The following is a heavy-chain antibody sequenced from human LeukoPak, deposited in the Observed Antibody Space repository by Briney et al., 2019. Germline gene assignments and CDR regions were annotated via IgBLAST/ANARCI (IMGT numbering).Heavy chain of an antibody. Sequence: GGSLRLSCAASGFTVSSNYMSWVRQAPGKGLEWVSAISGSGGSTYYADSVKGRFTISRDNSKNTLYLQMNSLRAEDTAVYYCAKDRSSGWYGGDYWGQGTLVTVSS. J-gene: IGHJ4*02. CDR1: GFTVSSNY. CDR3: AKDRSSGWYGGDY. D-gene: IGHD6-19*01. V-gene: IGHV3-23*01. CDR2: ISGSGGST.